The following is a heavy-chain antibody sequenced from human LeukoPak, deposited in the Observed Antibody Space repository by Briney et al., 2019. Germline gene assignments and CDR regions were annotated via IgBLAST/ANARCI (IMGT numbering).Heavy chain of an antibody. J-gene: IGHJ4*02. Sequence: ASVKVSCKASGYTFSSYDITWVRQAPGQGLEWMGWISVYNGNTNYAEKLQGRVTMTTDTSTTTAYMELRSLRSDDSAAYYCARDELNSFDYWGQGTLVTVSS. CDR3: ARDELNSFDY. CDR2: ISVYNGNT. CDR1: GYTFSSYD. V-gene: IGHV1-18*01.